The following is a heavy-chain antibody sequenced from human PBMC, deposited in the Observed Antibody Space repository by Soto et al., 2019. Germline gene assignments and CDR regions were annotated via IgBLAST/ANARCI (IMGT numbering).Heavy chain of an antibody. Sequence: QVQLQQWGAGLLKPSETLSLTCAVYGGSFSGYYWNWIRQPPGKGLEWIGEINHSGSTNYNPSLKSRLRISVDTSKNPFSLTLSSVTAAGTAVYYCARGWGRIFDYWGQGTLVTVSS. CDR2: INHSGST. CDR3: ARGWGRIFDY. D-gene: IGHD7-27*01. V-gene: IGHV4-34*01. CDR1: GGSFSGYY. J-gene: IGHJ4*02.